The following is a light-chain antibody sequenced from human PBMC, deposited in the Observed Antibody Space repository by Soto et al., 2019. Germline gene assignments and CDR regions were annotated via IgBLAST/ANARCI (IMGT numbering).Light chain of an antibody. CDR2: EVS. CDR1: SSDVGGYNY. V-gene: IGLV2-14*01. J-gene: IGLJ2*01. Sequence: QSALTQPASVSGSPGQSITISCTGTSSDVGGYNYVSWYQQHPGKAPKLMIYEVSNRPSGVSNRFSGSKSGNTASLTISGLQAEDEADYYRSSSTSSSTLVFGGGTKVTVL. CDR3: SSSTSSSTLV.